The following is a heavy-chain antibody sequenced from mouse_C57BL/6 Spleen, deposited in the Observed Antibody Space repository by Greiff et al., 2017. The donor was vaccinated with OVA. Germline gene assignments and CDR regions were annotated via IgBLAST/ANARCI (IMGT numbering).Heavy chain of an antibody. CDR3: ARTDGYFPWFAY. Sequence: VQLQQPGAELVMPGASVKLSCKASGYTFTSYWMHWVKQRPGQGLEWIGEIDPSDSYTNYNQKFKGKSTLTVDKSSSTAYMQLSSLTSEDSAVYYCARTDGYFPWFAYWGQGTLVTVSA. CDR1: GYTFTSYW. J-gene: IGHJ3*01. CDR2: IDPSDSYT. V-gene: IGHV1-69*01. D-gene: IGHD2-3*01.